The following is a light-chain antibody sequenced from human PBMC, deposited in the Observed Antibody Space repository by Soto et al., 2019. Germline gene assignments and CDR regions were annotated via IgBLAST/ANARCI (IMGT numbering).Light chain of an antibody. CDR1: SSNIGNNY. CDR2: DNN. CDR3: GTWDSSLSAVV. J-gene: IGLJ2*01. V-gene: IGLV1-51*01. Sequence: QSVLTQPPSVSVAPGQKVTISCSGSSSNIGNNYVSWYQQLPGTAPNLLIYDNNKRPSGIPDRFSGSKSGTSATLGITGLQTGDEADYYCGTWDSSLSAVVFGGGTKLTVL.